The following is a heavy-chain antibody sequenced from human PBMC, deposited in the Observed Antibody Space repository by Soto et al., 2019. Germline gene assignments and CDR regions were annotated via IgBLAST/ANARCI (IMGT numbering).Heavy chain of an antibody. CDR3: AKDGTAAGIHFYGMNV. V-gene: IGHV3-23*01. CDR1: GFSLTSYG. D-gene: IGHD6-13*01. J-gene: IGHJ6*02. Sequence: EVQLLESGGGLAQPGGSLRLSCEVSGFSLTSYGMNWVRQPPDKGLEWVSTIGGVGDTFYADSVKGRFTISRDISKSTLFLQMNSLRDEDTALYFCAKDGTAAGIHFYGMNVWGQGTTVTVSS. CDR2: IGGVGDT.